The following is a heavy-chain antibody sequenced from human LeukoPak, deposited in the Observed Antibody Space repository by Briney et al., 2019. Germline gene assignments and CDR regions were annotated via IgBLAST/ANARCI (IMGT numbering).Heavy chain of an antibody. V-gene: IGHV3-53*01. Sequence: GGSLRLSCAASRFTVSSNYMSWVRQAPGKGLEWVSVIYSGGSTYYTDSVKGRFTISRDNSKNTLYLQMNSLRAEDTAVYYCARPYFPSGWFDPWGQGTLVIVSS. CDR2: IYSGGST. CDR3: ARPYFPSGWFDP. D-gene: IGHD3-9*01. CDR1: RFTVSSNY. J-gene: IGHJ5*02.